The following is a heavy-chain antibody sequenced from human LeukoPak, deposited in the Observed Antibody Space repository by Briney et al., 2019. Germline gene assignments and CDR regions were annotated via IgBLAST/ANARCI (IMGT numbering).Heavy chain of an antibody. J-gene: IGHJ4*02. CDR3: ARDTSGYRRGSFDY. Sequence: PSETLSLTCTVSGGSINSYYWSWIRQPPGKGLEWIGYIHYSGSTNYNPSLKSRVTISLDTSNNQFSLKLSSATAADTAVYYCARDTSGYRRGSFDYWGQGTLVTVSS. CDR1: GGSINSYY. CDR2: IHYSGST. V-gene: IGHV4-59*01. D-gene: IGHD3-22*01.